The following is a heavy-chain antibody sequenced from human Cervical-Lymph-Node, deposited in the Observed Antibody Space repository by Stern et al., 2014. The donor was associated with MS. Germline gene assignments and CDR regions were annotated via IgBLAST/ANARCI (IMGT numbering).Heavy chain of an antibody. J-gene: IGHJ6*02. CDR1: GYTFTNNW. V-gene: IGHV5-51*03. Sequence: VQLVESGAEVKKPGESLKISCKGSGYTFTNNWIAWVRQMPGKGLEWMGIIYPDDSDIRYSPSLQGQVTISADKSISTASLQWSSLKPAASAVYYCASPPPRRKWDDPNYGMDVWGQGTTVTVSS. CDR3: ASPPPRRKWDDPNYGMDV. D-gene: IGHD1-1*01. CDR2: IYPDDSDI.